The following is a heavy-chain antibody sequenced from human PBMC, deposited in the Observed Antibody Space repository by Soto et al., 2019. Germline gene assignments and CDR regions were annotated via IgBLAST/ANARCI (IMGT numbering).Heavy chain of an antibody. Sequence: GGSLRLSCAASGFTFSNYAMSWVRQAPGKGLEWVSSISGSGGSTYFADSVKGRFTISRDNSKNTLYLQINGVTAEDTAIYYCANGILWTPEYWGQGTLVTVSS. J-gene: IGHJ4*02. CDR2: ISGSGGST. CDR1: GFTFSNYA. V-gene: IGHV3-23*01. CDR3: ANGILWTPEY. D-gene: IGHD2-15*01.